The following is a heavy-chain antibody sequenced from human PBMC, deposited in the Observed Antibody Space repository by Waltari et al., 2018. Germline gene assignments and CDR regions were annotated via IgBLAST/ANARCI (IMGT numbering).Heavy chain of an antibody. V-gene: IGHV3-7*01. CDR2: IKPEGSEK. J-gene: IGHJ4*02. CDR1: GFPFSTTW. Sequence: EVQLVESGGALVQPGGSVRLSCAASGFPFSTTWMCWVRQTPGKGREWVDNIKPEGSEKYYVDAVKGRCTISRDNAKNSLYLQMNSLRAEDTAVYFCASGGGRPFDYWGQGTLVTVSS. D-gene: IGHD3-16*01. CDR3: ASGGGRPFDY.